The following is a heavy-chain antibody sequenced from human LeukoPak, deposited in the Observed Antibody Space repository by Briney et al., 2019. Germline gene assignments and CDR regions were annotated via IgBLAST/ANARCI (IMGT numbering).Heavy chain of an antibody. CDR1: GGSFSGYY. Sequence: SETLSLTCAVYGGSFSGYYWSWIRQPPGKGLEWIGEINHSGSTNYNPSLKSRVTISVDTSKNQFSLKLSSVTAADTAVYYCARDLAVSGLGAFDIWGQGTMVTVSS. J-gene: IGHJ3*02. CDR2: INHSGST. V-gene: IGHV4-34*01. CDR3: ARDLAVSGLGAFDI. D-gene: IGHD6-19*01.